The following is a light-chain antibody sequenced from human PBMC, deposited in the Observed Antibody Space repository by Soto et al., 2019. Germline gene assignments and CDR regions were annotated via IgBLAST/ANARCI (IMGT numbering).Light chain of an antibody. J-gene: IGLJ2*01. CDR1: SSDVGGYND. CDR2: EVS. CDR3: SSYAGSNNFEV. Sequence: QSALTQPPSASGSPGQSVTISCTGTSSDVGGYNDVSWYQHHPGKAPKLIIYEVSKRPSGVPDRFSGSKSGNTASLTVSGLQPEDEADYYCSSYAGSNNFEVFGGGTKLTVL. V-gene: IGLV2-8*01.